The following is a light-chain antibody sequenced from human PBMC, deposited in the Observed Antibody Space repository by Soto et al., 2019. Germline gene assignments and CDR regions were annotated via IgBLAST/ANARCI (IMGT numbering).Light chain of an antibody. CDR3: SSYTSSSTLYV. V-gene: IGLV2-14*01. Sequence: QSVLTQPASGSGSPGQSIPISCPGTSSDVGGYNYVSWYQQHPGKAPKLMIYDVSNRPSGVSNRFSGSKSGNTASLTISGLQAEDEADYYCSSYTSSSTLYVFGTGTKVTV. CDR2: DVS. CDR1: SSDVGGYNY. J-gene: IGLJ1*01.